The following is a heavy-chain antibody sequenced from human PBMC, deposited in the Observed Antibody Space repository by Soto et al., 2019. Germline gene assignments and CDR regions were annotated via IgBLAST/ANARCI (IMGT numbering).Heavy chain of an antibody. V-gene: IGHV4-39*01. Sequence: PSETLSLTCTVSGGSISSSSYYWGWIRQPPGKGLEWIGSIYYSGSTYYNPSLKSRVTISVDTSKNQFSLKLSSVTAADMAVYYCARGGRSGYFPRRFDYWGRGTLVTVSS. J-gene: IGHJ4*02. D-gene: IGHD3-3*01. CDR3: ARGGRSGYFPRRFDY. CDR2: IYYSGST. CDR1: GGSISSSSYY.